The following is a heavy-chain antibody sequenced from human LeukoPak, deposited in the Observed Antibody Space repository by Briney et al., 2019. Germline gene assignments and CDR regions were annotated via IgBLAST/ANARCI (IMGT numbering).Heavy chain of an antibody. Sequence: SVTLSFKASAATFSIYAISRVWQAPGPGHGWMGGIITIFGIANYAQKFQGRVTITADKSTSTAYRELSSLRSEDTAVYYCARDDYGGKPHPFDYWGQGTLVTVSS. V-gene: IGHV1-69*17. CDR2: IITIFGIA. J-gene: IGHJ4*02. D-gene: IGHD4-23*01. CDR3: ARDDYGGKPHPFDY. CDR1: AATFSIYA.